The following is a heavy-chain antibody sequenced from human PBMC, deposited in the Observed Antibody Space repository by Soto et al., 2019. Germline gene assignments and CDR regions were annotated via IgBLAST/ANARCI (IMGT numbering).Heavy chain of an antibody. CDR1: GFTFSSYG. D-gene: IGHD4-17*01. CDR3: AKDSMTTVTTGELSGAFDI. V-gene: IGHV3-30*18. Sequence: PGGSLRLSCAASGFTFSSYGMHWVRQAPGKGLEWVAVISYDGSNKYYADSVKGRFTISRDNSKNTLYLQMNSLRAEDTAVYYCAKDSMTTVTTGELSGAFDIWGQGTMVTVSS. J-gene: IGHJ3*02. CDR2: ISYDGSNK.